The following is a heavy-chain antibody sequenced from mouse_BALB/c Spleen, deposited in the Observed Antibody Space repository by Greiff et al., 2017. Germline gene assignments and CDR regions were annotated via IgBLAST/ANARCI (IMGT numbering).Heavy chain of an antibody. CDR2: INPSNGRT. CDR1: GYTFTSYW. J-gene: IGHJ2*01. V-gene: IGHV1S81*02. CDR3: ARSDYGSSPFDY. D-gene: IGHD1-1*01. Sequence: QVQLQQPGAELVKPGASVKLSCKASGYTFTSYWMHWVKQRPGQGLEWIGEINPSNGRTNYNEKFKSKATLTVDKSSSTAYMQLSSLTSEDSAVYYCARSDYGSSPFDYWGQGTTLTVSS.